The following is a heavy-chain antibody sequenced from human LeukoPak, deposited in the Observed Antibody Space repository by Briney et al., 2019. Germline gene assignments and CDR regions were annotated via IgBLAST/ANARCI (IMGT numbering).Heavy chain of an antibody. CDR2: IYYSGST. Sequence: SETLSLTCTVSGGSISSYYWSWIRQPPGEGLEWIGYIYYSGSTNYNPSLKSRVTISVDTSKNQFSLKLSSVTAADTAVYYCARLEPGDDWFDPWGQGTLVTVSS. D-gene: IGHD1-14*01. CDR1: GGSISSYY. CDR3: ARLEPGDDWFDP. V-gene: IGHV4-59*08. J-gene: IGHJ5*02.